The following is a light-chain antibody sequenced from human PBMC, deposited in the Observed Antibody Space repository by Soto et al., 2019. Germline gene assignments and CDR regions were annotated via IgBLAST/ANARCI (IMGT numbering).Light chain of an antibody. J-gene: IGKJ3*01. CDR2: GAS. CDR1: QNVDSN. V-gene: IGKV3-15*01. CDR3: QQLNSYPLT. Sequence: EIVMTQSPVTLSVSPGGRATLSCRASQNVDSNLAWYQQKPGRAPRLLIYGASTRATGIPARFSGSGSGTEFTLTISSLQPEDFATYYCQQLNSYPLTFGPGTKVDIK.